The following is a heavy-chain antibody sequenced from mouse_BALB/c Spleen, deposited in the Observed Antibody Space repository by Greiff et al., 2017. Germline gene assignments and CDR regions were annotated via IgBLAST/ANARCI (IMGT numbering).Heavy chain of an antibody. CDR2: IDTANGNT. V-gene: IGHV14-3*02. D-gene: IGHD1-1*01. CDR1: GFNIKDSY. CDR3: ASPDYYGGSYERY. J-gene: IGHJ2*01. Sequence: EVQLQQSGAELVKPGASVKLSCTASGFNIKDSYMHWVKQRPEQGLEWIGRIDTANGNTKYDPKFQGKATITADTSSNTAYLQLSSLTSEDTAVYYCASPDYYGGSYERYWGQGTTLTVSS.